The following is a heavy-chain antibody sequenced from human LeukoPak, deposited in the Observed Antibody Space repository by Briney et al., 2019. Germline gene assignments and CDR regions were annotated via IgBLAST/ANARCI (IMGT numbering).Heavy chain of an antibody. Sequence: ASVKVSCKASGGTFSSYAISWVRQAPGQGLEWMGIINPSGGSTSYAQKFQGRVTMTRDTSTSTVYMELSSLRSEDTAVYYCARDPYCSSTSCYPFDYWGQGTLVTVSS. CDR1: GGTFSSYA. V-gene: IGHV1-46*01. CDR3: ARDPYCSSTSCYPFDY. CDR2: INPSGGST. D-gene: IGHD2-2*01. J-gene: IGHJ4*02.